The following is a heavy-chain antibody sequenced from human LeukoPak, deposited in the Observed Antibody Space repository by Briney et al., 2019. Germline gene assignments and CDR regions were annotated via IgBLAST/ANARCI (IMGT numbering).Heavy chain of an antibody. D-gene: IGHD1-26*01. CDR2: TYYRSKWYN. J-gene: IGHJ3*02. CDR3: ARERGGSGSHDAFDI. CDR1: GDSVSSNSAA. Sequence: SQTLSLTCALSGDSVSSNSAAWHWLRQSSSRGLEWLGSTYYRSKWYNDYAVSVKSLITINPDTSKNQFSLQLNSVTPEDTAVYYCARERGGSGSHDAFDIWGQGTMVTVSS. V-gene: IGHV6-1*01.